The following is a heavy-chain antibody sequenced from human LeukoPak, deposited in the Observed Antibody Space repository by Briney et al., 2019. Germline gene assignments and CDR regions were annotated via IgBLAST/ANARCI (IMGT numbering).Heavy chain of an antibody. CDR3: ATDGGPFDD. Sequence: PGGSLRLSCAASGFTFDDYAMHWVRQAPGKGLEWVSGISWNGGTMGYADSVKGRFTISRDNAKKSVYLQMNSLRGEDTAVYYCATDGGPFDDWGQGTLVTVSS. CDR1: GFTFDDYA. CDR2: ISWNGGTM. V-gene: IGHV3-9*01. J-gene: IGHJ4*02.